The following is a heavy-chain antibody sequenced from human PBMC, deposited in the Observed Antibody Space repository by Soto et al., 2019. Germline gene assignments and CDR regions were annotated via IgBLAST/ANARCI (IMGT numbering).Heavy chain of an antibody. CDR3: ARGILV. D-gene: IGHD5-18*01. CDR1: GGSINSGGYC. V-gene: IGHV4-31*03. Sequence: QVQLQESGPGLVKPSQTLSLTCTVSGGSINSGGYCWSWIRQHPGKGLDWIGCISYGGSTSYNPSLTSRVPIPVDTSKNPFSLKLTSVTAADTAVYYCARGILVWGQGALITVSS. J-gene: IGHJ4*02. CDR2: ISYGGST.